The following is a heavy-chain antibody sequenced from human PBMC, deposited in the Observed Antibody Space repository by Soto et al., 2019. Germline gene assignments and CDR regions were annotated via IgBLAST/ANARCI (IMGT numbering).Heavy chain of an antibody. CDR1: GFTFSDYW. J-gene: IGHJ4*02. D-gene: IGHD3-10*01. CDR2: IKTDGSEK. Sequence: EVQLVESGGGLVQPGGSLRLSCAASGFTFSDYWMSWVRQAPGKGRECVANIKTDGSEKYYVDPVKGRFTISRDNAKNSLYLQMNRLRAEDTAVYYCASSMGRGGNDYWGQGTLVTVSS. CDR3: ASSMGRGGNDY. V-gene: IGHV3-7*05.